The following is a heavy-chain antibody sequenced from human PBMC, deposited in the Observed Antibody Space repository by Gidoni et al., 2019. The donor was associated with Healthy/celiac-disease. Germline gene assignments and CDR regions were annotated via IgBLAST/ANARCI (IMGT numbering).Heavy chain of an antibody. CDR1: GFTFSSYA. V-gene: IGHV3-23*01. CDR2: ISGSGGST. Sequence: EVQLLESGGGLVQPGGSLRLSCAASGFTFSSYAMSWVRQAPGKGLEWVSAISGSGGSTYYADSVKGRFTISRDNSKNTLYLQMNSLRAEDTAVYYCAKDPYDYVWGSSPPLDDDYWGQGTLVTVSS. D-gene: IGHD3-16*01. J-gene: IGHJ4*02. CDR3: AKDPYDYVWGSSPPLDDDY.